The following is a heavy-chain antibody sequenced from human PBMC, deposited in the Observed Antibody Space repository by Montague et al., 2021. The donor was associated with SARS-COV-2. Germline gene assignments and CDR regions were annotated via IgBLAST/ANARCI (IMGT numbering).Heavy chain of an antibody. CDR3: ARMFYDYVWETSRYRGNYFDS. J-gene: IGHJ4*02. CDR1: GGSISSYY. Sequence: SETLSLTCTVSGGSISSYYWSWIRQPPGKGLEWIGYIYYGGSTNYNPSLKSRVTISVDTSKNQFSLKLSSVTAADTAVCYCARMFYDYVWETSRYRGNYFDSWGQGTLVTVSS. CDR2: IYYGGST. V-gene: IGHV4-59*01. D-gene: IGHD3-16*02.